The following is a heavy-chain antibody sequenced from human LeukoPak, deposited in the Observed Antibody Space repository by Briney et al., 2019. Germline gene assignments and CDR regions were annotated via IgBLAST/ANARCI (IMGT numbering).Heavy chain of an antibody. CDR1: GFTFRSYA. CDR3: ARDSIPTVAFDI. Sequence: GGSLRLSCTASGFTFRSYAMSWVRQAPGKGLEWVSSISGSGGSTYYADSVKGRFTISRDNAKNSLYLQMNSLRAEDTAVYYCARDSIPTVAFDIWGQGTMVTVSS. D-gene: IGHD2-2*01. V-gene: IGHV3-23*01. J-gene: IGHJ3*02. CDR2: ISGSGGST.